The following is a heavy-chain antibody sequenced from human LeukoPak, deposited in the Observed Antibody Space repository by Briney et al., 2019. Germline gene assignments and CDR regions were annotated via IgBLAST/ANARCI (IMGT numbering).Heavy chain of an antibody. V-gene: IGHV4-39*07. CDR3: ARGGRGSGIELSWFDP. J-gene: IGHJ5*02. D-gene: IGHD3-10*01. CDR2: IHYSGNT. Sequence: SETLSLTCIVSGDFISSSTYYWGWIRQPPGKGLEWIGSIHYSGNTYYNPSLKSRVTISVDTSKNQFSLKLSSVTATDTAVYYCARGGRGSGIELSWFDPWGQGTLVIASS. CDR1: GDFISSSTYY.